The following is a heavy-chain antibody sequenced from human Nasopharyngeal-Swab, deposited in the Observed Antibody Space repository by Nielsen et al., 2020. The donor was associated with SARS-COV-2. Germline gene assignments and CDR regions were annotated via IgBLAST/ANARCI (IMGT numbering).Heavy chain of an antibody. J-gene: IGHJ6*03. CDR3: ARGSSGVGATSFLYYYYMDV. D-gene: IGHD1-26*01. Sequence: ASVKVSCKASGYTFTGYYMHWVRQAPGQGLEWMGWINPNSGGTNYAQKFQGWVTMTRDTSISTAYMELSRLRSDDTAVYYWARGSSGVGATSFLYYYYMDVWGKGTTVTVSS. V-gene: IGHV1-2*04. CDR2: INPNSGGT. CDR1: GYTFTGYY.